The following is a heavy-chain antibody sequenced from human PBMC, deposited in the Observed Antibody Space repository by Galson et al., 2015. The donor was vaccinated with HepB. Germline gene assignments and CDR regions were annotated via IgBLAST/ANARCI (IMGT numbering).Heavy chain of an antibody. CDR2: IWYDGSNK. CDR1: GFTFSSYG. D-gene: IGHD1-26*01. Sequence: SLRLSCAASGFTFSSYGMHWVRQAPGKGLEWVAVIWYDGSNKYYADSVKGRFTISRDNSKNTLYLQMNSLRAEDTAVYYCAREGYIVGVMDAFDIWGQGTMVTVSS. V-gene: IGHV3-33*01. CDR3: AREGYIVGVMDAFDI. J-gene: IGHJ3*02.